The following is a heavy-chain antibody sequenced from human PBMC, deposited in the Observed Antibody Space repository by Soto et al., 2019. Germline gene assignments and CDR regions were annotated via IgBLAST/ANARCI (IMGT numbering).Heavy chain of an antibody. CDR3: AKVRQSYGDYVGYFDY. Sequence: QVQLVESGGGVVQPGRSLRLSCAASGFTFSSYGLHWVRQAPGKGLVWVAVISYDGSNKYYADSVKGRFTISRDNSKNTLYLQMNSLRAEDTAVYYCAKVRQSYGDYVGYFDYWCQRTMVTFSS. J-gene: IGHJ4*02. CDR2: ISYDGSNK. CDR1: GFTFSSYG. D-gene: IGHD4-17*01. V-gene: IGHV3-30*18.